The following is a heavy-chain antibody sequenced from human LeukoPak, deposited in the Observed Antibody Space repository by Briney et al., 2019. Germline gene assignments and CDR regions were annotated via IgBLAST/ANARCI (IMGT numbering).Heavy chain of an antibody. CDR3: ARQTSCSSTSCYVRAFDI. D-gene: IGHD2-2*01. J-gene: IGHJ3*02. V-gene: IGHV4-59*08. CDR2: IYYSGST. CDR1: GGSISSYY. Sequence: KPSETLSLTCTVSGGSISSYYWGWIRQPPGKGLEWIGYIYYSGSTNHNPSLKSRVTISVDTSKNQFSLKLSSVTAADTAVYYCARQTSCSSTSCYVRAFDIWGQGTMVTVSS.